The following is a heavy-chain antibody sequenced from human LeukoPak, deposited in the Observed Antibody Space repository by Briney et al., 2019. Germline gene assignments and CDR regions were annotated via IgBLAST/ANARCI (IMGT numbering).Heavy chain of an antibody. D-gene: IGHD2-2*01. CDR2: IYYSGST. Sequence: SETLSLTCTASGGSISSYYWSWIRQPPGKGLEWIGYIYYSGSTNYNPSLESRVTISVDTSKNQFSLKLSSVTAADTAVYYCARIIVVPAAKAAFDIWGQGTMVTVSS. CDR3: ARIIVVPAAKAAFDI. V-gene: IGHV4-59*01. J-gene: IGHJ3*02. CDR1: GGSISSYY.